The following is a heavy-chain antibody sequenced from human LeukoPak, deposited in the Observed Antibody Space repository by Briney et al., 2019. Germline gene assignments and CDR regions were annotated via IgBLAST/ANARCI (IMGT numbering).Heavy chain of an antibody. J-gene: IGHJ4*02. D-gene: IGHD3-16*01. CDR1: GFTFSSYW. Sequence: GSLRLSCAASGFTFSSYWMHWVRQAPGKGLVWVSRISTDGSSAIYADSVKGRFTISRDNAKNTLYLQMNSLRAEDTAVYYCARVNVCPRCHFDYWGQGTLVTVSS. CDR2: ISTDGSSA. V-gene: IGHV3-74*01. CDR3: ARVNVCPRCHFDY.